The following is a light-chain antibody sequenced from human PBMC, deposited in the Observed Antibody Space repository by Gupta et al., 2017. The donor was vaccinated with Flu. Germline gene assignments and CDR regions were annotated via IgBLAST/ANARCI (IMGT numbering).Light chain of an antibody. Sequence: QSALTQPASVSGSPGQSITISCTGTSSDIGGYNLVSWYQQHPGKAPKLIIYEVRKRPSGLSNRFSASESGTTASPPTFALEAEDEADYYYCQAVDGSSLVFGGGTKLTVL. CDR3: CQAVDGSSLV. CDR2: EVR. V-gene: IGLV2-23*02. CDR1: SSDIGGYNL. J-gene: IGLJ3*02.